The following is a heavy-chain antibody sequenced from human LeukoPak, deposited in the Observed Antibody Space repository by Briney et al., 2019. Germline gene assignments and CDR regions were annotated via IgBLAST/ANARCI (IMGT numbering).Heavy chain of an antibody. D-gene: IGHD5-12*01. J-gene: IGHJ3*02. CDR3: ARQVATKGEWAFDI. CDR1: SYSIPSGYY. CDR2: INLSGHT. Sequence: SETLSLTCSVSSYSIPSGYYWGWIRQPPGKGLEWIGSINLSGHTYYNPSLKSRVTISVDTSENQFSLKLSSVTAADTAVYYCARQVATKGEWAFDIWGQGTMVTASS. V-gene: IGHV4-38-2*02.